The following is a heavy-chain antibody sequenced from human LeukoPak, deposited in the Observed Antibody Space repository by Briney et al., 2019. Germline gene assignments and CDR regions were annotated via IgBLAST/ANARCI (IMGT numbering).Heavy chain of an antibody. Sequence: SGGSLRLYCAASGFTFSDYYKSWIRQAPGQGLEWVSYISSSGSTIYYADSVKGRFTISRDNAKNSLYLQMNSLRAEDTAVYYCARDQGYYLYYFDYWGQGTLVTVSS. V-gene: IGHV3-11*01. D-gene: IGHD1-26*01. CDR3: ARDQGYYLYYFDY. J-gene: IGHJ4*02. CDR2: ISSSGSTI. CDR1: GFTFSDYY.